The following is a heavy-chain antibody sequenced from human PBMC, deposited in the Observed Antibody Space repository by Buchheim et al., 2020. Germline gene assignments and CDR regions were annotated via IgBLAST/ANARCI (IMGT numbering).Heavy chain of an antibody. CDR3: TRTFSGTFDY. CDR2: IRSRTNNYAT. CDR1: GFTFSGSA. Sequence: EVQLVESGGGLVQPGGSLKLSCAASGFTFSGSAIHWVRQASGKGLEWVARIRSRTNNYATAYAASVKGRVAISRDDSENTAYLQMNSLKTEDTAVYYCTRTFSGTFDYWGQGAL. J-gene: IGHJ4*02. V-gene: IGHV3-73*02. D-gene: IGHD3-10*01.